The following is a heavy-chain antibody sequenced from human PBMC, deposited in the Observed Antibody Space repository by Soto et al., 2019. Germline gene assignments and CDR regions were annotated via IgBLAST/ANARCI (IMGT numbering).Heavy chain of an antibody. CDR3: ARDPRAEMAGYFDY. CDR2: ISYDGSNK. V-gene: IGHV3-30-3*01. CDR1: GFTFSSYA. J-gene: IGHJ4*02. Sequence: PGGSLILSCAASGFTFSSYAMHWVRQAPGKGLEWVAVISYDGSNKYYADSVKGRFTISRDNSKNTLYLQMNSLRAEDTAVYYCARDPRAEMAGYFDYWGRGTLVTVSS. D-gene: IGHD6-25*01.